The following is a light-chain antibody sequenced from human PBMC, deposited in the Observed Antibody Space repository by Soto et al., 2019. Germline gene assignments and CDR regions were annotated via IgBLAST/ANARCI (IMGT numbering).Light chain of an antibody. Sequence: IQMTQSPSTLSASVGDRVTITCRASQSISSWLAWYQQKPGKAPKLLIYKASTLESGVPSRFSGSGSGTEFTLTISSLQPDDFATYYCQQYSNFPLSFGGGTNVDIK. CDR2: KAS. CDR3: QQYSNFPLS. V-gene: IGKV1-5*03. J-gene: IGKJ4*01. CDR1: QSISSW.